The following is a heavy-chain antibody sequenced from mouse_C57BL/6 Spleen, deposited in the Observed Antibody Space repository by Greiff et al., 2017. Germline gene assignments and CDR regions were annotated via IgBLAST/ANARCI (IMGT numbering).Heavy chain of an antibody. V-gene: IGHV14-4*01. CDR1: GFNIKDDY. J-gene: IGHJ3*01. CDR2: IDPENGDT. D-gene: IGHD4-1*01. CDR3: TTPLGGFAY. Sequence: QLQQSGAELVRPGASVKLSCTASGFNIKDDYMHWVKQRPEQGLEWIGWIDPENGDTEYASKFQGKATITADTSSNTAYLQLSSLTSEDTAVYYCTTPLGGFAYWGQGTLVTVSA.